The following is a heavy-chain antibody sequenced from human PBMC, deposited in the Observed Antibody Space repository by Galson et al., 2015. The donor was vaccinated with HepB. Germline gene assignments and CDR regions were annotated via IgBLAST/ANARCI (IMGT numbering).Heavy chain of an antibody. CDR2: IIPIFGTA. V-gene: IGHV1-69*13. CDR1: GGTFSSYA. CDR3: ARGTLNQLERPIGADDAFDI. D-gene: IGHD1-1*01. Sequence: SVKVSCKASGGTFSSYAISWVRQAPGQGLEWMGGIIPIFGTANYAQKFQGRVTITADESTSTAYMELSSLRSEDTAVYYCARGTLNQLERPIGADDAFDIWGQGTMVTVSS. J-gene: IGHJ3*02.